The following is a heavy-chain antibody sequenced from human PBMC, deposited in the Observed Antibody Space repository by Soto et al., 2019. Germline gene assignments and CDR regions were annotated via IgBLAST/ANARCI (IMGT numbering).Heavy chain of an antibody. CDR2: IFKSATT. D-gene: IGHD2-15*01. Sequence: SDTQSLTTSVSGDSVSTVAYFWAGSRQPPGDALEYIGYIFKSATTYYYPSFESRVAISLDTSKYQFSLNVTSVTAAGTVVYFCARGRYCVNGRCFPTRLDSWGQGTLVTVSS. J-gene: IGHJ4*02. V-gene: IGHV4-30-4*02. CDR3: ARGRYCVNGRCFPTRLDS. CDR1: GDSVSTVAYF.